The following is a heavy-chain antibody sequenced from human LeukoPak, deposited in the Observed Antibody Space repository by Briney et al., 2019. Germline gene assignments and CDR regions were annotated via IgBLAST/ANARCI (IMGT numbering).Heavy chain of an antibody. V-gene: IGHV4-39*01. D-gene: IGHD3-10*01. J-gene: IGHJ5*01. CDR1: GASVTSGGFY. CDR2: VYYTGST. CDR3: APHSGSGSLSRPLDS. Sequence: PSETLSLTCTVSGASVTSGGFYWAWRREPPGKGLEWIATVYYTGSTYYTPSLKSRVTISIDTSKNQFSLNLRSVVAPDTAVYYCAPHSGSGSLSRPLDSWGHGTLVTVSA.